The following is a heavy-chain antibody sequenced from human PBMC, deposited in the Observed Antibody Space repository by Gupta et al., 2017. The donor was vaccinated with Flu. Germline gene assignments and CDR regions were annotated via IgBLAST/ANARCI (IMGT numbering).Heavy chain of an antibody. CDR2: IYDTGST. Sequence: QVQLQESGPGLVKPSGTLSLTCTLSGGSMRSIYNWWSWVRQSPGKGLEWIGEIYDTGSTTYNPSLKSRLTISADKSKNQFSLKLTSVTAADTAVYDGARYSLDWYFDLWGRGTSVSVSS. V-gene: IGHV4-4*02. D-gene: IGHD1-26*01. J-gene: IGHJ2*01. CDR1: GGSMRSIYNW. CDR3: ARYSLDWYFDL.